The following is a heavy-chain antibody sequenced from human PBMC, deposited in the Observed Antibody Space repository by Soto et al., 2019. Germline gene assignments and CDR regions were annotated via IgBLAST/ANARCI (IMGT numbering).Heavy chain of an antibody. V-gene: IGHV3-66*01. D-gene: IGHD6-19*01. CDR2: IYSGGTT. CDR3: TTQSSGWTGDFDY. J-gene: IGHJ4*02. CDR1: GFTVSSNY. Sequence: EVQLVESRGGLVQPGGSLRLSCAASGFTVSSNYMSWVRQAPGKGLEWVSVIYSGGTTYFADSVKGRFSISRDNSKNTLFLQMNSLRVEDTAVYYCTTQSSGWTGDFDYWGQGTLVTVSS.